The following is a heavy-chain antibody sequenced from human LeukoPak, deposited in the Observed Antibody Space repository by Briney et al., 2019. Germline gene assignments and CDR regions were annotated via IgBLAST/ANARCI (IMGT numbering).Heavy chain of an antibody. D-gene: IGHD3-22*01. J-gene: IGHJ4*02. CDR3: ARDPRDSMDY. CDR1: GGSISSYY. V-gene: IGHV4-59*01. CDR2: IYYSGST. Sequence: SETLSLTCTVSGGSISSYYWSWIRQPPGKGPEWIGYIYYSGSTNYNPSLKSRVTISVDTSKNQFSLKLSSVTAADTAVYYCARDPRDSMDYWGQGTLVTVSS.